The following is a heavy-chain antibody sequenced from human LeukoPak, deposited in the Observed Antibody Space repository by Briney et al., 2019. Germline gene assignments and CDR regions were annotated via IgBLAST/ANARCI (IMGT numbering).Heavy chain of an antibody. CDR3: ARASRGIAANLCFDY. J-gene: IGHJ4*02. V-gene: IGHV3-7*01. Sequence: GGSLRLSCAASGFTFSDYWMSWVRQAPGKGLEWMANIKEDGSEKYYVDSVKGRFTISRDSAKNSLFLQMNSLRAEDTAVYYCARASRGIAANLCFDYWGQGILVTVSS. D-gene: IGHD6-25*01. CDR1: GFTFSDYW. CDR2: IKEDGSEK.